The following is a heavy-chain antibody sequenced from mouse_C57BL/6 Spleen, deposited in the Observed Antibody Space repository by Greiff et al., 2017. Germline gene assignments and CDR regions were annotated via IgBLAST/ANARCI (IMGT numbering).Heavy chain of an antibody. D-gene: IGHD1-1*01. CDR1: GYTFTTYP. CDR2: FHPYNDDT. J-gene: IGHJ1*03. Sequence: QVHVKQSGAELVKPGASVKMSCKASGYTFTTYPIEWMKQNHGKSLEWIGNFHPYNDDTKYNEKFKGKATLTVEKSSSTVYLELSRLTSDDSAVYYCARGGYYGSSYNWYFDVWGTGTTVTVSS. CDR3: ARGGYYGSSYNWYFDV. V-gene: IGHV1-47*01.